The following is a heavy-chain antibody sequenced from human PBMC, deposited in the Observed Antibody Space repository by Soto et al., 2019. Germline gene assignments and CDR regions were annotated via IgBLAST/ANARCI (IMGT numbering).Heavy chain of an antibody. CDR2: ISYDGSNK. D-gene: IGHD6-13*01. CDR3: AKDRGIAAGFYYYYGMDV. J-gene: IGHJ6*02. CDR1: GFTFSSYV. Sequence: GGSLRLSCAASGFTFSSYVMHWVRQAPGKGLEWVAVISYDGSNKSYADSVKGRFTISRDNSKNTLYLQMNSLRAEDTAVYYCAKDRGIAAGFYYYYGMDVWGQGPTMTVSS. V-gene: IGHV3-30*18.